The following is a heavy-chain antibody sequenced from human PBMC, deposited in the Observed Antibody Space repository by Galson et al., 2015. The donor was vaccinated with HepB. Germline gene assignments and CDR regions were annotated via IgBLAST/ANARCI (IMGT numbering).Heavy chain of an antibody. Sequence: SVKVSCKASGYTFIDYYMYWVRQAPGQGLEWMGWINPNSGGTKSAEKFQGRVSMTRDTSISTAYMELSGLRSDDTGVYYCARKKETNYYGMDVWGQGTTVTVSS. J-gene: IGHJ6*02. V-gene: IGHV1-2*02. CDR1: GYTFIDYY. D-gene: IGHD1/OR15-1a*01. CDR2: INPNSGGT. CDR3: ARKKETNYYGMDV.